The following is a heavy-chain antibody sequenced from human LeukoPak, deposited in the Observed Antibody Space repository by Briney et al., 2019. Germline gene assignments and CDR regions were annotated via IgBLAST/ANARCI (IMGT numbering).Heavy chain of an antibody. CDR3: AKDRSGSFDY. Sequence: PGGSLRLSCAASDFTFNLYSMNWVRQAPGKGLEWVSYIGGRSSTISYADSVKGRFTISRDNAKNSLYLQMSSLRDEDTAVYYCAKDRSGSFDYWGQGTLVTVSS. D-gene: IGHD3-3*01. CDR1: DFTFNLYS. V-gene: IGHV3-48*02. J-gene: IGHJ4*02. CDR2: IGGRSSTI.